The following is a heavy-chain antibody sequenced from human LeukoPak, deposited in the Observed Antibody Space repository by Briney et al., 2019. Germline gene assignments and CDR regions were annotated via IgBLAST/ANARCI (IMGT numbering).Heavy chain of an antibody. J-gene: IGHJ4*02. V-gene: IGHV3-30*04. CDR1: GFTFSSYA. CDR2: ISYDGSNK. Sequence: GGSLRLSCAASGFTFSSYAMHWVRQAPGKGLEWVAVISYDGSNKYYADPVKGRFTISRDNSKNTLYLQMNSLRAEDTAVYYCARGTNRELYSSGWVELDYWGQGTLVTVSS. D-gene: IGHD6-19*01. CDR3: ARGTNRELYSSGWVELDY.